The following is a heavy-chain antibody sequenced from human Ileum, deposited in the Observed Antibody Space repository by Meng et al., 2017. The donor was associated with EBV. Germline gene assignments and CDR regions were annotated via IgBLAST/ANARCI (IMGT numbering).Heavy chain of an antibody. CDR1: GFTLNSAW. Sequence: EVQLVESGVGLAKSGGVLSVSVTTSGFTLNSAWMSWVRLAPGKGLEWVGRLKSKIHGGTPDYAAPVKGRFTISGDDSTNTLYLQMDSLKTEDTAVYYCTGDSGHPGSDWFDPWGLGTLVTVSS. J-gene: IGHJ5*02. CDR2: LKSKIHGGTP. CDR3: TGDSGHPGSDWFDP. V-gene: IGHV3-15*01. D-gene: IGHD5-12*01.